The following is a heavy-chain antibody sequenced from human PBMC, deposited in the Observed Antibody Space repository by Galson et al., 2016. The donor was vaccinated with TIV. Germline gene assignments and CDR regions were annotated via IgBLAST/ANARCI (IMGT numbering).Heavy chain of an antibody. D-gene: IGHD2-15*01. J-gene: IGHJ4*02. V-gene: IGHV3-9*01. CDR1: GFTFDDYA. CDR3: YSYYFDS. CDR2: ITWNSGNI. Sequence: SLRLSCATSGFTFDDYAMHWVRQAPGKGLEWIARITWNSGNIGHADSVQGRFTISRDKAKKSLFLQMNSLRTEDTALYYCYSYYFDSWGQGSLVTVSS.